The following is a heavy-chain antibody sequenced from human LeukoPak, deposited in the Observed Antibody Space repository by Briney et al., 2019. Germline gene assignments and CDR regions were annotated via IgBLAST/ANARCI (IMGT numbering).Heavy chain of an antibody. Sequence: SGTLSLTCAVSGDSISTNHWWSWVRQPPGKGLEWIGEVYHSGSTNYNPSLKSRVTISVDKSKNLFSLKVTSVTAADTAMYYCASARWDCWGQGTLVTVSS. CDR1: GDSISTNHW. CDR2: VYHSGST. J-gene: IGHJ4*02. CDR3: ASARWDC. V-gene: IGHV4-4*02. D-gene: IGHD5-24*01.